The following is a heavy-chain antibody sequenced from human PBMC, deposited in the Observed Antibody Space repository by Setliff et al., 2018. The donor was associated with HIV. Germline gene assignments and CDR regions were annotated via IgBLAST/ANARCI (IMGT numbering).Heavy chain of an antibody. Sequence: PSETLSLTCAVYGESFSAYYWSWIRQPPGKGLEWIGQINHSGSTNYNPSLKTRVCISIDTSKNQFSLKLTSVTAADTAVYYCARAGASAYWGQGTLVTVSS. CDR1: GESFSAYY. CDR2: INHSGST. D-gene: IGHD1-26*01. V-gene: IGHV4-34*01. CDR3: ARAGASAY. J-gene: IGHJ4*02.